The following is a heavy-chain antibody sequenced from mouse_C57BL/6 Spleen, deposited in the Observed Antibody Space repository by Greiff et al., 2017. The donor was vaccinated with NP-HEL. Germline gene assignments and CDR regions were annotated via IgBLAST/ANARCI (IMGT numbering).Heavy chain of an antibody. CDR1: GFTFSSYA. CDR3: ARVQLRLREKEYYYAMDY. V-gene: IGHV5-4*01. Sequence: EVQLVESGGGLVKPGGSLKLSCAASGFTFSSYAMSWVRQTPEKRLEWVATISDGGSYTYYPDNVKGRFTISRDNAKNNLYLQMSHLKSEDTAMYYCARVQLRLREKEYYYAMDYWGQGTSVTVSS. J-gene: IGHJ4*01. CDR2: ISDGGSYT. D-gene: IGHD3-2*02.